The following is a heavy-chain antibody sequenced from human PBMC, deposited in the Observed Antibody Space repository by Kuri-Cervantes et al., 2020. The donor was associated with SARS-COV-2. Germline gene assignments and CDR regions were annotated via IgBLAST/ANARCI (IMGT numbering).Heavy chain of an antibody. V-gene: IGHV4-30-2*01. D-gene: IGHD6-13*01. J-gene: IGHJ4*02. CDR3: ARDSRVGIAAAGLYY. Sequence: LRLSCTVSGGSISSGGYYWSWIRQPPGKGLEWIGYIYHSGSTYYNPSLKSRVTISVDRSKNQFSLKLSSVTAADTAVYYCARDSRVGIAAAGLYYWGQGTLVTVSS. CDR2: IYHSGST. CDR1: GGSISSGGYY.